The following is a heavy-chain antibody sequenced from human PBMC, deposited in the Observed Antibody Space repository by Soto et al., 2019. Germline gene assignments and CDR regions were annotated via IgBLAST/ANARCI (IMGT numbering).Heavy chain of an antibody. V-gene: IGHV4-30-4*01. J-gene: IGHJ5*02. Sequence: QVQLQESGPGLVKPSQTLSLTCTDSGGSISSGDYYWSWIRQPPGKGLEWIGYIYYSGSTYYNPSLHRRVTIAVDTSKNQFSLKLSSVTAADTAVYYCARERPDGSRLDPWGQGTLVTVSS. D-gene: IGHD6-13*01. CDR1: GGSISSGDYY. CDR3: ARERPDGSRLDP. CDR2: IYYSGST.